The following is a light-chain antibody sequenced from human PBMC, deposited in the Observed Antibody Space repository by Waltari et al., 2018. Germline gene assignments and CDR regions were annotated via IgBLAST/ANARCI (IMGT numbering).Light chain of an antibody. Sequence: QSALTQPASVSGSPGQSITISCTGTSSDVGSYTLVSWYEQHPGKAPKFMIYEVSKRPSGVSNRFSGSKSGNTASLTISGLQAEDEADYYCCSHAGSSTFVVFGGGTKLTVL. J-gene: IGLJ2*01. CDR1: SSDVGSYTL. CDR2: EVS. V-gene: IGLV2-23*02. CDR3: CSHAGSSTFVV.